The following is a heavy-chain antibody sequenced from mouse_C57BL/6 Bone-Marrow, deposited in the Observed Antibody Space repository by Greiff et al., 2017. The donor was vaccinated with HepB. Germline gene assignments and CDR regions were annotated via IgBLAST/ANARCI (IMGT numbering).Heavy chain of an antibody. D-gene: IGHD2-4*01. CDR2: IYPGSGST. Sequence: QVQLQQPGAELVKPGASVKMSCKASGYTFTSYWITWVKQRPGQGLEWIGDIYPGSGSTNYNEKFKSKATLTVDPSSSTAYMQLSSLTSEDSAVYDCARKGYDYDGGYYFDYWGQGTTLTVSS. V-gene: IGHV1-55*01. CDR3: ARKGYDYDGGYYFDY. J-gene: IGHJ2*01. CDR1: GYTFTSYW.